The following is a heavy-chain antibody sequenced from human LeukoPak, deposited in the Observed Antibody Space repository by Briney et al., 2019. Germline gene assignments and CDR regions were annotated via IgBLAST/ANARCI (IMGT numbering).Heavy chain of an antibody. J-gene: IGHJ5*02. V-gene: IGHV4-31*03. CDR1: GGSISSGGYY. CDR2: IYYSGST. Sequence: PSQALSLTCTVSGGSISSGGYYWSWIRQHPGKGLEWIGYIYYSGSTYYNPSLKSRVTISVDTSKNQFSLKLSSVTAADTAVYYCASLRYSYGYWFDPWGQGTLVTVSS. CDR3: ASLRYSYGYWFDP. D-gene: IGHD5-18*01.